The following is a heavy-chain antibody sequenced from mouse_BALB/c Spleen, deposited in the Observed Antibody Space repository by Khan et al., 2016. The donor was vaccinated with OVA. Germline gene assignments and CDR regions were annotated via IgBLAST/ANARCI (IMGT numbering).Heavy chain of an antibody. D-gene: IGHD1-1*01. J-gene: IGHJ3*01. CDR3: ARQGSTSWFAY. CDR2: IDPFNGGT. Sequence: VQLKQSGPELMKPGASVKISCKASGYSFTSYYLHWVKQSHGRTLEWIGYIDPFNGGTTYNQKFKGKATLTVAKSSSTAYMHLSSLTSEDSAVYYCARQGSTSWFAYWGQGTLVTVSA. CDR1: GYSFTSYY. V-gene: IGHV1S135*01.